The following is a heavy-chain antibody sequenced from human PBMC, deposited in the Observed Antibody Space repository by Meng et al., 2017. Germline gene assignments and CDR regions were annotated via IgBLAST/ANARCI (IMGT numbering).Heavy chain of an antibody. CDR3: ARVRYGRATRGAFDI. D-gene: IGHD3-10*02. CDR2: ISSSGSTI. Sequence: SLKISCAASGFTFSSYEMNWVRQAPGKGLEWVSYISSSGSTIYYADSVKGRFTISRDNSKNTLYLQMNSLRDENTAVYYCARVRYGRATRGAFDIWGQGTMVTVSS. V-gene: IGHV3-48*03. J-gene: IGHJ3*02. CDR1: GFTFSSYE.